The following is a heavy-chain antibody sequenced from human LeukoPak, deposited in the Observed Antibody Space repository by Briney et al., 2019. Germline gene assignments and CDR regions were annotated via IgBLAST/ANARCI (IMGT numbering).Heavy chain of an antibody. CDR3: ARGSIAAAGTLDY. CDR1: GFNFRSYA. V-gene: IGHV3-23*01. Sequence: GESLRLSCAASGFNFRSYAMSWVRQAPGKGLEWVSAISGSGGSTYYADSVKGRFTISRDNSKNTLYLQMNSLRAEDTAVYYCARGSIAAAGTLDYWGQGTLVTVSS. CDR2: ISGSGGST. D-gene: IGHD6-13*01. J-gene: IGHJ4*02.